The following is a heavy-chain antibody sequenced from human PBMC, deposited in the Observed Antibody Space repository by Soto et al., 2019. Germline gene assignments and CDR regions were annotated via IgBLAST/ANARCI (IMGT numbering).Heavy chain of an antibody. V-gene: IGHV1-69*13. D-gene: IGHD1-26*01. Sequence: SVKVSCKASGGTFSSYAISWVRQAPGQGLEWMGGIIPIFGTANYAQKFQGRVTITADESTSTAYMELSSLRSEDTAVYYCARTGATIVHYYYYGMDVWGQGTTVTVSS. CDR3: ARTGATIVHYYYYGMDV. CDR2: IIPIFGTA. CDR1: GGTFSSYA. J-gene: IGHJ6*02.